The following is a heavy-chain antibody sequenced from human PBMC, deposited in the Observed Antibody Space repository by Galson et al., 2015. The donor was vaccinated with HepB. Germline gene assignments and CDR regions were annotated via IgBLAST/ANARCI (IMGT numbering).Heavy chain of an antibody. CDR1: EFTFSSYA. Sequence: SLRLSCAASEFTFSSYAMHRVRQAPGKGLEYVSAISSNGGSTYYADSVKGRFTISRDNSKNTLYLQMSSLRAEDTAVYYCVNLEDSSGYSPPDAFDIWGQGTMVTVSS. CDR3: VNLEDSSGYSPPDAFDI. J-gene: IGHJ3*02. CDR2: ISSNGGST. D-gene: IGHD3-22*01. V-gene: IGHV3-64D*06.